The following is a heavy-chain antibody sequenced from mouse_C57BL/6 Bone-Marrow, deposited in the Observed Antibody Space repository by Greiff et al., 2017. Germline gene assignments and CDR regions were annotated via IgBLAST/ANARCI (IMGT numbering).Heavy chain of an antibody. CDR1: GFNIKDDY. Sequence: VQLQQSGAELVRPGASVKLSCTASGFNIKDDYMPWVKQRPEQGLEWIGWIDPENGDTEYASKFQGKATITADTSSNTAYLQLSSLTSEATAVYYCTSLIYYDYGLFAYWGQGTLVTVSA. V-gene: IGHV14-4*01. CDR2: IDPENGDT. D-gene: IGHD2-4*01. CDR3: TSLIYYDYGLFAY. J-gene: IGHJ3*01.